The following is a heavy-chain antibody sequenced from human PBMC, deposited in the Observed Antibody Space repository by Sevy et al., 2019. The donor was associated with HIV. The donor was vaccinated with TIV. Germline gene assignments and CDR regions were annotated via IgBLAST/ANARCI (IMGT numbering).Heavy chain of an antibody. Sequence: GESLKISCAASGFTFSTSAMHWVRRAPGKGLEWVAVVSYDGSSQNYADSVEGRFTISRDDFKKMVYLQMNSLRVEDTAVYYFAKDGGRAWTDFDYWGQGTLVTVSS. J-gene: IGHJ4*02. CDR1: GFTFSTSA. CDR3: AKDGGRAWTDFDY. D-gene: IGHD1-1*01. V-gene: IGHV3-30*04. CDR2: VSYDGSSQ.